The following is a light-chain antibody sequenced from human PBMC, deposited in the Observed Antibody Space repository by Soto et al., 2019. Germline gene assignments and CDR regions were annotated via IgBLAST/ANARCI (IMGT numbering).Light chain of an antibody. Sequence: DIVITQTPLSLSVTPGQAASISCKSIHSLLHSDGKTYLYWYLQKPGQSPQLLIYLGSNRASGVPDRLSGSGSGTYFTLKISRVEAEDVGVYYCMQTLQSWTFGQGTKVDI. CDR1: HSLLHSDGKTY. J-gene: IGKJ1*01. CDR2: LGS. CDR3: MQTLQSWT. V-gene: IGKV2-28*01.